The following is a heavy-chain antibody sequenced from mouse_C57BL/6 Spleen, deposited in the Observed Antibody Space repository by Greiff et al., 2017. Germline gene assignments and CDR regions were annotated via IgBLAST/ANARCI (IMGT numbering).Heavy chain of an antibody. CDR2: ISYDGSN. J-gene: IGHJ4*01. D-gene: IGHD2-1*01. CDR1: GYSITSGYY. Sequence: DVQLQESGPGLVKPSQSLSLTCSVTGYSITSGYYWNWIRQFPGNKLEWMGYISYDGSNNYNPSLKNRISITRDTSKNQFFLTLNSVTTEDTATYYCARFYYGNYGAMDYWGQGTSVTVAS. CDR3: ARFYYGNYGAMDY. V-gene: IGHV3-6*01.